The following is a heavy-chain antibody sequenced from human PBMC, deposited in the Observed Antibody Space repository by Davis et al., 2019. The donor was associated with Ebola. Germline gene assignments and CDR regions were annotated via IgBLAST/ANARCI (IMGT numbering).Heavy chain of an antibody. CDR3: ATLVAEYYFDY. V-gene: IGHV1-69*13. Sequence: AASVKVSCKASGGTFSSYAISWVRQAPGQGLEWMGGIIPIFGTANYAQKFQGRVTITADESTSTAYMELSSLRSEDTAVYYCATLVAEYYFDYWGQGTLVTVSS. CDR2: IIPIFGTA. J-gene: IGHJ4*02. D-gene: IGHD2-15*01. CDR1: GGTFSSYA.